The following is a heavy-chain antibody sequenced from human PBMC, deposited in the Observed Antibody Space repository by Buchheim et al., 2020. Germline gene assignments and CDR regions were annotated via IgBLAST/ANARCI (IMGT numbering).Heavy chain of an antibody. V-gene: IGHV3-7*03. D-gene: IGHD2-2*01. J-gene: IGHJ4*02. CDR3: VREFPQDCSSPSCFYCEW. CDR2: IRQDGSDE. CDR1: GFTFRSYW. Sequence: EVQLVESGGGLVQPGESLRLSCAASGFTFRSYWMAWVRQAPGKGLEWVANIRQDGSDEYYVDSVEGRFTISRDNAKNSLYLQMNSLRAEDTAVYYCVREFPQDCSSPSCFYCEWWGQGTL.